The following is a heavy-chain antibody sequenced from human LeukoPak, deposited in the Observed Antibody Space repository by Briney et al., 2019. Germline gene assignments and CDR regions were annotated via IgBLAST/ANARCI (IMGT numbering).Heavy chain of an antibody. V-gene: IGHV3-21*01. CDR3: ARADAIYFDY. Sequence: GGSLRLSCAASGFTFSSYSMNWVCQAPGKGLEWVTSISSSSSYIYYADSVKGRFTISRDNAKNSLYLQMNSLRAEDTAVYYCARADAIYFDYWGQGTLLTVSS. J-gene: IGHJ4*02. CDR2: ISSSSSYI. CDR1: GFTFSSYS.